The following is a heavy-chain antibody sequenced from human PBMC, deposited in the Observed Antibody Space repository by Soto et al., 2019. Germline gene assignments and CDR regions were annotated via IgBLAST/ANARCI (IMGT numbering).Heavy chain of an antibody. CDR1: GFSLTTSGVG. Sequence: QITLNESGPTVVRPTETLTLTCRFSGFSLTTSGVGVGWIRQSPGKAPEWLALIYWDDDKRYNASLESRLTISKDTCKNQVVLTVSDLDPTDTATYYCAHRVLRTVFGLVTTTAIDFDFWGQGTPVAVSS. CDR3: AHRVLRTVFGLVTTTAIDFDF. D-gene: IGHD3-3*01. V-gene: IGHV2-5*02. CDR2: IYWDDDK. J-gene: IGHJ4*02.